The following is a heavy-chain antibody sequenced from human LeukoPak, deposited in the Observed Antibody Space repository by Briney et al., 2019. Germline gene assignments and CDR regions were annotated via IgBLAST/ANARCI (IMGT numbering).Heavy chain of an antibody. J-gene: IGHJ4*02. D-gene: IGHD3-22*01. CDR1: GYIFTTYW. CDR2: IYPDDSDT. Sequence: GESLKISCKGSGYIFTTYWIGWVRQMPGKGLEWMGIIYPDDSDTRYSPSFQGQVTISADKSISTAYLQWSSLKASDTAMYYCARIIYYDSSGYSPFDYWGQGTLVTVSS. V-gene: IGHV5-51*01. CDR3: ARIIYYDSSGYSPFDY.